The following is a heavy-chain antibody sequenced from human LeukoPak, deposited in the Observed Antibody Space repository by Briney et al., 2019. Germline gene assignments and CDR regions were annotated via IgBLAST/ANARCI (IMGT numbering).Heavy chain of an antibody. Sequence: PSETLSLTCTVSGGSISSYYWSWIRQPAGKGLEWIGSIYTSGSTNYNPSLKSRVTMSVDTSKNQFSLKLSSVTAADTAVYYCARGGMVRGVNNYYYMDVWGKGTTVTVSS. CDR2: IYTSGST. J-gene: IGHJ6*03. D-gene: IGHD3-10*01. V-gene: IGHV4-4*07. CDR1: GGSISSYY. CDR3: ARGGMVRGVNNYYYMDV.